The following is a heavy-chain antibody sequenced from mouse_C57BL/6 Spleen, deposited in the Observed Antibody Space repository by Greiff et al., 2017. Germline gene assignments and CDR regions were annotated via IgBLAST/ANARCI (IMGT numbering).Heavy chain of an antibody. CDR3: ARPRGAWFAY. Sequence: QVQLQQPGAELVKPGASVKLSCTASGYTFTSYWMHWVKQRPGQGLEWIGMIHPNSGSTNYNEKFKSKATLTVDKSSSTAYMQLSSLTSEDSAVYYCARPRGAWFAYWGQGTLVTVSA. CDR1: GYTFTSYW. V-gene: IGHV1-64*01. CDR2: IHPNSGST. J-gene: IGHJ3*01.